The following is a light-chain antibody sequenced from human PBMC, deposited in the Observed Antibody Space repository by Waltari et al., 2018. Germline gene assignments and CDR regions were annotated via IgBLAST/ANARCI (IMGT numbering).Light chain of an antibody. CDR3: CSYAGSSTYV. CDR1: SNDVGL. Sequence: QFALPQPASVSGSPGQSFLLSCPGTSNDVGLASWYQQHPGKAPKLMIYEGSKRPSGISYRFSGSKSDNTASLTISGLQAEDEADYYCCSYAGSSTYVFGTGTKVTVL. CDR2: EGS. V-gene: IGLV2-23*01. J-gene: IGLJ1*01.